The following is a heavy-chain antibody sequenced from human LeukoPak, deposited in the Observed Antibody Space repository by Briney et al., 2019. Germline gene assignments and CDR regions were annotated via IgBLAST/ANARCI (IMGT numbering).Heavy chain of an antibody. CDR2: INHSGST. J-gene: IGHJ6*03. V-gene: IGHV4-34*01. CDR3: ARGPGEEVAARLGYYYMDV. Sequence: PSETLSLTCAVYGGSFSGYYWSWLRQPPGKGLECIGEINHSGSTNYNPSLKSRVTISVDTSKNQFSLKLSSVTAADTAVYYCARGPGEEVAARLGYYYMDVWGKGTTVTVSS. D-gene: IGHD6-6*01. CDR1: GGSFSGYY.